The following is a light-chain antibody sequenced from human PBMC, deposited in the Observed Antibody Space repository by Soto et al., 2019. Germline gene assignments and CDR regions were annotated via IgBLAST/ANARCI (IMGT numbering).Light chain of an antibody. Sequence: QSALTQPPSASGSLGQSVTISCTGTSXXVGGYNYVSWYQQHPGKAPKLLIYDVSHRPSGVPDRFSGSKSGNTASLTVSGLQXEDEVDYYCSSYAGSNNLVFGTGTKLTV. CDR2: DVS. CDR3: SSYAGSNNLV. J-gene: IGLJ1*01. V-gene: IGLV2-8*01. CDR1: SXXVGGYNY.